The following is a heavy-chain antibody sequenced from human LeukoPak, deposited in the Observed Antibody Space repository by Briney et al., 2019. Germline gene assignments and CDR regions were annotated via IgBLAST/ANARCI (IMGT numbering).Heavy chain of an antibody. CDR1: GFTFSSYS. D-gene: IGHD2-2*01. V-gene: IGHV3-21*01. J-gene: IGHJ4*02. CDR2: ISSSSSYI. CDR3: ARGDCSSTSRRPYYFDY. Sequence: GGSLRLSCAASGFTFSSYSMNWVRQAPGKGLEWVSSISSSSSYIYYADSVKGRFTISRDNAKNSLYLQMNSLRAEDTAVYYCARGDCSSTSRRPYYFDYWGQGTLVTVSS.